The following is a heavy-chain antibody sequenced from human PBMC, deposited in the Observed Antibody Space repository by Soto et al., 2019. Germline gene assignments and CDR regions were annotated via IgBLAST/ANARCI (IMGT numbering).Heavy chain of an antibody. Sequence: GGSLRLSCAASGFTFSSYSMNWVRQAPGKGLEWVSYISSSSSTIYYADSVKGRFTISRDNAKNSLYLQMNSLRDEDTAVYYCAREPSAAGMVTYYYYGMDVWGQGTTVTVSS. CDR2: ISSSSSTI. J-gene: IGHJ6*02. D-gene: IGHD5-18*01. CDR1: GFTFSSYS. CDR3: AREPSAAGMVTYYYYGMDV. V-gene: IGHV3-48*02.